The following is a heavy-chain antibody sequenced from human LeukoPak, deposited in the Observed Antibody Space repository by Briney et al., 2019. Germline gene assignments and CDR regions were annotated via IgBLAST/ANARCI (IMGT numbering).Heavy chain of an antibody. CDR3: ARGGWDTAMVTNWFDP. Sequence: ASAKVSCKASGYTFTGYYMHWVRQAPGQGLEWMGRIDPNSGGTNYAQKFQGRVTMTRDTSISTAYMELSRLRSDDTAVYYCARGGWDTAMVTNWFDPWGQGTLVTVSS. V-gene: IGHV1-2*06. CDR1: GYTFTGYY. D-gene: IGHD5-18*01. CDR2: IDPNSGGT. J-gene: IGHJ5*02.